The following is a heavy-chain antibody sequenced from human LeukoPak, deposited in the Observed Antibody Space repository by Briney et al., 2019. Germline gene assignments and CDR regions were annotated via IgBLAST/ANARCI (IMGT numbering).Heavy chain of an antibody. D-gene: IGHD1-26*01. Sequence: ASVKVSCKASGYTLTDYYMHWVRQAPGQGLEWVGWINPNSGGTDHAQKFQGRVTMTRDTSISTAYMELSRLRSDDMAVYYCARDMDSGPDFFDYWGLGTLVTVSS. J-gene: IGHJ4*02. CDR3: ARDMDSGPDFFDY. CDR2: INPNSGGT. CDR1: GYTLTDYY. V-gene: IGHV1-2*02.